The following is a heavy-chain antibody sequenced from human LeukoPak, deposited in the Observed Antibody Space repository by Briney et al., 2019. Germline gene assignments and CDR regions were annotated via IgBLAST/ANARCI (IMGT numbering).Heavy chain of an antibody. CDR2: IANDGSSQ. D-gene: IGHD6-19*01. CDR3: AKEGTPHSSTWYDS. CDR1: GFTFSNYG. V-gene: IGHV3-30*18. J-gene: IGHJ5*01. Sequence: PLRSLRLSCATPGFTFSNYGMHWVRQAPRKGLGWVSVIANDGSSQYYEESEKGRLIMSKDNSKNTLYLKMNRMRGEDAAMYYCAKEGTPHSSTWYDSWGQGTLVTVSS.